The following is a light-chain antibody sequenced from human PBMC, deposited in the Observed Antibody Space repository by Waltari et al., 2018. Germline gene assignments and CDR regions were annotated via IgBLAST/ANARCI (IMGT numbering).Light chain of an antibody. CDR3: SSYTTSITWV. CDR1: SSDIGAYNY. J-gene: IGLJ3*02. CDR2: EVS. V-gene: IGLV2-14*01. Sequence: QSALTQPASVSGSPGQSITIPCTGASSDIGAYNYVPWFQQHPGKAPKLMIYEVSNRPSGVSNRFSGSKSGNTASLTISGLQTEDEADYYCSSYTTSITWVFGGGTKLTVL.